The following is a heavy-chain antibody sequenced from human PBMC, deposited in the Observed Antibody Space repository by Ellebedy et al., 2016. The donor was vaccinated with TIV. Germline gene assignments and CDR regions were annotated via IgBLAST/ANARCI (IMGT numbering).Heavy chain of an antibody. Sequence: PGGSLRLSCAASGFTFSSYAMSWVRQAPGKGLEWVSAISGSGGSTYYADSVKGRFTISRENSKNTLCLQINSLRAEDTAVYYCAKDRLLDYYILTGYYLPYYYGMDVWGQGTTVTVSS. CDR1: GFTFSSYA. CDR3: AKDRLLDYYILTGYYLPYYYGMDV. V-gene: IGHV3-23*01. CDR2: ISGSGGST. D-gene: IGHD3-9*01. J-gene: IGHJ6*02.